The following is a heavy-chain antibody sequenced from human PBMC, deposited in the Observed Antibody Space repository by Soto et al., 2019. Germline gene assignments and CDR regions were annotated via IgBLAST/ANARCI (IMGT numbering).Heavy chain of an antibody. CDR3: AKDRDYYDSSGPTPH. V-gene: IGHV3-23*01. CDR2: ISGSGGST. D-gene: IGHD3-22*01. Sequence: CSYALSRVQKNPGKGLEWVSAISGSGGSTYYADSVKGRFTISRDNSKNTLYLQMNSLRAEDTAVYYCAKDRDYYDSSGPTPHWGQGTLVTVSS. J-gene: IGHJ4*02. CDR1: CSYA.